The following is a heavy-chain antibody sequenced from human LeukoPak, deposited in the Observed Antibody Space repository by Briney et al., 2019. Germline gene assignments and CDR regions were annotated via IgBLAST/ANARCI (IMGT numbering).Heavy chain of an antibody. V-gene: IGHV3-48*03. Sequence: GGSLRLSCAASGFTFRSYEVNWVRQAPGKGLEWVSYISSSGSTIYYADSVKGRFTISRDNAKNSLYLQMNSLRAEDTAVYYCARVGTYYYDSSGYYLVYWGQGTLVTVSS. J-gene: IGHJ4*02. D-gene: IGHD3-22*01. CDR2: ISSSGSTI. CDR1: GFTFRSYE. CDR3: ARVGTYYYDSSGYYLVY.